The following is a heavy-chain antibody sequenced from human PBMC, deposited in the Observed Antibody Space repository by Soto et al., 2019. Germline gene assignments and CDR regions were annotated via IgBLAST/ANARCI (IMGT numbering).Heavy chain of an antibody. J-gene: IGHJ4*02. D-gene: IGHD6-13*01. Sequence: PSETLSLTCAVYGGSFSGYYWSWIRQPPGKGLEWIGEINHSGSTNYNPSLKSRVTISVDTSKNQFSLKLSSVTAADTAVYYCARQIAAAGIYPDYWGQGTLVTVSS. CDR1: GGSFSGYY. CDR3: ARQIAAAGIYPDY. CDR2: INHSGST. V-gene: IGHV4-34*01.